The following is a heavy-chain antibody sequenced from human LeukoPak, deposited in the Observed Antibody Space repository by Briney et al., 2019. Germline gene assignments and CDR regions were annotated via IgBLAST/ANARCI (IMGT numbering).Heavy chain of an antibody. CDR2: INPNSGDT. CDR1: GGTFSTFA. CDR3: ARDDTLGH. V-gene: IGHV1-2*02. J-gene: IGHJ4*02. D-gene: IGHD2-15*01. Sequence: ASVKVSCKASGGTFSTFAINWVRQAPGQGLEWMGWINPNSGDTNYAQKFQGRVTMTRDTSISTAYMELSRLRSDDTAVYYCARDDTLGHWGQGTLVTVSS.